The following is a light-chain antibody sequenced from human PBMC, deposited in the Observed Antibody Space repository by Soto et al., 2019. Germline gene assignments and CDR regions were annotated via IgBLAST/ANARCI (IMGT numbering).Light chain of an antibody. J-gene: IGLJ2*01. V-gene: IGLV1-51*01. CDR1: DSNIGTNH. CDR2: DND. Sequence: QSVLTQPPAVSAAPGQKVTISCSGGDSNIGTNHVSWYQQVRGTAPKVVIYDNDKRPSGIPDRLSASKSGTSATLGITGLQAGDEADYYCVAWDSSLSTVVFGGGTKLTVL. CDR3: VAWDSSLSTVV.